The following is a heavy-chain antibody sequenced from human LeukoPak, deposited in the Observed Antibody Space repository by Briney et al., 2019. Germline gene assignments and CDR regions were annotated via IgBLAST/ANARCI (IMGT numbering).Heavy chain of an antibody. D-gene: IGHD4-17*01. V-gene: IGHV4-59*08. CDR3: ARQMTAVTTRYYYYGTDV. J-gene: IGHJ6*02. CDR2: IYYSGST. CDR1: GGSISSYY. Sequence: SETLSLTCTVSGGSISSYYWSWIRQPPGKGLEWIGYIYYSGSTNYNPSLKSRVTISVDTSKNQFSLKLSSVTAADTAVYYCARQMTAVTTRYYYYGTDVWGQGTTVTVSS.